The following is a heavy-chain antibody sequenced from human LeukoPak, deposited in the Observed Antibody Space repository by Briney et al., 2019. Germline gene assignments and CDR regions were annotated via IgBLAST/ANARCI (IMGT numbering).Heavy chain of an antibody. CDR1: GFTFSSYS. D-gene: IGHD2-15*01. CDR3: ARDIVVVVAATRDDAFDI. J-gene: IGHJ3*02. CDR2: ISSSSSYI. Sequence: GGSLRLSCAASGFTFSSYSMTWVRQAPGKGLEWVSSISSSSSYIYYADSVKGRFTISRDNAKNSLYLQMNSLRAEDTAVYYCARDIVVVVAATRDDAFDIWGQGTMVTVSS. V-gene: IGHV3-21*01.